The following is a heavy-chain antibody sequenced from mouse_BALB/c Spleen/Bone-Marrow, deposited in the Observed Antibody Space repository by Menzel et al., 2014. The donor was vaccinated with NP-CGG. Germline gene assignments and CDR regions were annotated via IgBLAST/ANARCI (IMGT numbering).Heavy chain of an antibody. CDR1: GYTFXTYT. Sequence: VQLQQSGAELARPGASVKMSCKASGYTFXTYTMHWVKQRPGQGLEWIGYINPSSGYTNYNQKFKDKATLTADKSSSTAYMQLSSLTSEDSAVYFCAKRDIYYGHDGNAMDYWGQGTSVTVSS. CDR3: AKRDIYYGHDGNAMDY. D-gene: IGHD2-2*01. J-gene: IGHJ4*01. V-gene: IGHV1-4*01. CDR2: INPSSGYT.